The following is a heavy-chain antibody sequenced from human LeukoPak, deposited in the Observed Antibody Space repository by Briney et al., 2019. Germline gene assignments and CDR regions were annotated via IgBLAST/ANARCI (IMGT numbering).Heavy chain of an antibody. J-gene: IGHJ4*02. CDR3: AKALYYDFWSGYYPHDY. V-gene: IGHV3-23*01. CDR2: ISGSGGST. Sequence: EGSLRLSCAASGFTFSSYAMSWVRQAPGKGLEWVSAISGSGGSTYYADSVKGRFTISRDNSKNTLYLQMNSLRAEDTAVYYCAKALYYDFWSGYYPHDYWGQGTLVTVSS. D-gene: IGHD3-3*01. CDR1: GFTFSSYA.